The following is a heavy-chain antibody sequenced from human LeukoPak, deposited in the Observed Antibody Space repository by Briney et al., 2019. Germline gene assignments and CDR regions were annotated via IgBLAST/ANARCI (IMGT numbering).Heavy chain of an antibody. Sequence: GRSLRLSCAASGFTFSSYGMHWVRQAPGKGLEWVAVIWYDGSNKYYADSVKGRFTISRDNSKNTLYLQMNSLRAEDTAVYYCARGNRMDKRVTFDYWGQGTRVTVSS. J-gene: IGHJ4*02. CDR3: ARGNRMDKRVTFDY. CDR2: IWYDGSNK. V-gene: IGHV3-33*01. CDR1: GFTFSSYG. D-gene: IGHD4-23*01.